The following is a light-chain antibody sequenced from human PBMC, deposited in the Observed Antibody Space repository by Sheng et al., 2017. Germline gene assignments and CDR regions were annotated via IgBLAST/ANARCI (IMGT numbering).Light chain of an antibody. CDR3: QQYNRYHS. CDR1: QSVRTS. V-gene: IGKV1-5*01. CDR2: ETS. Sequence: DIQMTQSPSTLSASVGDTVTLTYRASQSVRTSLAWYRQKPGKAPELLISETSTLESGVPSRFSGSGSGTEFTLTINSLQPDDFATYYCQQYNRYHSFGQGTKLYIK. J-gene: IGKJ2*03.